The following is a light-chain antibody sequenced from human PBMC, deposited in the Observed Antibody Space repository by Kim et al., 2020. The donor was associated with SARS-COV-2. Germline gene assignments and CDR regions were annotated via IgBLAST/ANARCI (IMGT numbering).Light chain of an antibody. V-gene: IGKV3-20*01. CDR2: GAS. Sequence: PGERGTLSCRASQSVSSSYLAWYQQKPGQAPRLLIYGASSRATGIPDRFSGSGSGTDFTLTISRLEPEDFAVYYCQQYGSSPPWTFGQGTKVDIK. CDR3: QQYGSSPPWT. J-gene: IGKJ1*01. CDR1: QSVSSSY.